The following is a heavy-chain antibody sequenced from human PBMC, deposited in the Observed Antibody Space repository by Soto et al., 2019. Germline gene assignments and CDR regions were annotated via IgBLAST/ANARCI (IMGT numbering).Heavy chain of an antibody. CDR3: AKDTLIRNYYYYGMDV. Sequence: EVPLVESGGGLVQPGRSLRLSCAASGFTFDDYAMHWVRQAPGKGLEWVSGISWNSGSIGYADSVKGRFTISRDNAKNSLYLQMNSLRAEDTALYYCAKDTLIRNYYYYGMDVWGQGTTVTVSS. CDR2: ISWNSGSI. CDR1: GFTFDDYA. J-gene: IGHJ6*02. D-gene: IGHD3-16*01. V-gene: IGHV3-9*01.